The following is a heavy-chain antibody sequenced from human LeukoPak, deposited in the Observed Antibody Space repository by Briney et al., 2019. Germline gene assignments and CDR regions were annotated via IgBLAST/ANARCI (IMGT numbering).Heavy chain of an antibody. CDR1: GGSINSYNYY. J-gene: IGHJ4*02. Sequence: SETLSLTCTVSGGSINSYNYYWGWIRQPPGKGLEWIGSIYYSGSTYYNPSLKSRVTISVDTSKNQFSLKVTSVTAADTAVYYCARASWEVAGPFDYWGQGTLVTVSS. D-gene: IGHD6-19*01. V-gene: IGHV4-39*07. CDR2: IYYSGST. CDR3: ARASWEVAGPFDY.